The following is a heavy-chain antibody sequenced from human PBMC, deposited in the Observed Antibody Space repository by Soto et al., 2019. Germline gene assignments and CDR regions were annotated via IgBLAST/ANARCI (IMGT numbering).Heavy chain of an antibody. V-gene: IGHV1-3*01. CDR2: INAGNGNT. CDR3: ARSPFFYGDYRFQLDY. D-gene: IGHD4-17*01. J-gene: IGHJ4*02. Sequence: GASVKVSCQASGYTFTCYAMQWVRPAPGHWLEWIGWINAGNGNTQYSQRFHGRVTITRDTSASTAYMELSSLRSEDTAVYYCARSPFFYGDYRFQLDYWGQGTLGTGSS. CDR1: GYTFTCYA.